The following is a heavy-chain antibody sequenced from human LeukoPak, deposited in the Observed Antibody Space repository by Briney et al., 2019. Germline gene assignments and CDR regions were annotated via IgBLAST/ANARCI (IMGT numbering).Heavy chain of an antibody. Sequence: SETLSLTCAVYGGSFSGYYWSWIHQPPGKGLEWIGEINHSGSTNYNPSLKSRVTISVDTSKNQFSLKLSSVTAADTAVYYCARVRGYCSGGSCSRRPFDYWGQGTLVTVSS. D-gene: IGHD2-15*01. V-gene: IGHV4-34*01. J-gene: IGHJ4*02. CDR2: INHSGST. CDR1: GGSFSGYY. CDR3: ARVRGYCSGGSCSRRPFDY.